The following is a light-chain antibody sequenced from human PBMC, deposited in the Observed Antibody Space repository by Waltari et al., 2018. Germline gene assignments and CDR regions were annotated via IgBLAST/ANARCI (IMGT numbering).Light chain of an antibody. CDR3: QSYDGSRILV. CDR2: EDH. V-gene: IGLV6-57*04. Sequence: FMLTQPHSVPESPGKTITISCTRTSGSIDSNFVQWYQQRPGSAPTTVIYEDHQRPSWVPELYSGSFHRSSSSAFLTISELKAEDEAEYYCQSYDGSRILVFGRGTKLTVL. J-gene: IGLJ2*01. CDR1: SGSIDSNF.